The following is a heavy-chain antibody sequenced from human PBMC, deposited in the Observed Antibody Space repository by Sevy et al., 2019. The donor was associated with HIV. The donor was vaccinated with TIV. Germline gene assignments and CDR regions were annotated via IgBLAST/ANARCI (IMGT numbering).Heavy chain of an antibody. CDR2: ISGSYNST. CDR1: GFTFSIYA. V-gene: IGHV3-23*01. Sequence: GGSLRLSCAASGFTFSIYAMSWVRQAPGKGLEWVSGISGSYNSTYYADSVKGRFTISRDNSKNTLYLQMNSLGAEDTAVYYCAKDLYYDTSLFDYWGQGTLVTVSS. J-gene: IGHJ4*02. D-gene: IGHD3-22*01. CDR3: AKDLYYDTSLFDY.